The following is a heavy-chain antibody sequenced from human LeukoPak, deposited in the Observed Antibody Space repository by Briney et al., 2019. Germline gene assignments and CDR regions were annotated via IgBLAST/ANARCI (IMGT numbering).Heavy chain of an antibody. Sequence: SETLSLTCTVSGGSISSSSYSWGWIRQPPGKGLEWIGSIYYSGNSYYNPSLKSRVTISVDTSKNQFSLRLSSVTAADTAVYYCARVPVNIWENWFDPRGQGTLVTVSS. J-gene: IGHJ5*02. V-gene: IGHV4-39*07. CDR2: IYYSGNS. CDR3: ARVPVNIWENWFDP. CDR1: GGSISSSSYS. D-gene: IGHD1-26*01.